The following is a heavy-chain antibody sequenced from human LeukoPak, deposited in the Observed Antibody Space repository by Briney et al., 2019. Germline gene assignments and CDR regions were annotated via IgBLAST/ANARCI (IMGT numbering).Heavy chain of an antibody. V-gene: IGHV4-59*13. CDR2: MYYSGNT. CDR1: GGSISSYY. CDR3: ARAFTSWSFDY. J-gene: IGHJ4*02. Sequence: SETLSLTRTVSGGSISSYYWSWIRQPPGKGLEWIGYMYYSGNTKYNPSLKSRVAISVDTSKNQFSLKLTSVTAADTAVYYCARAFTSWSFDYWGQGTLVTVSS. D-gene: IGHD3-16*01.